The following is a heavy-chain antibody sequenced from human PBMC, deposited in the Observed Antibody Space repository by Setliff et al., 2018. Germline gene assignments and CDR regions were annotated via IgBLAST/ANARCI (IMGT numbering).Heavy chain of an antibody. CDR1: GGTFRSYG. J-gene: IGHJ4*02. V-gene: IGHV1-69*05. Sequence: SVKVSCKASGGTFRSYGISWVRQAPGQGLEWMGGIIPNFGTTSYAQKFQGRVTITTDEFTNTAYMELSSLRSEDTAMYCCAIIGPDSSGYYWIFDYWGQGTLVTVSS. D-gene: IGHD3-22*01. CDR3: AIIGPDSSGYYWIFDY. CDR2: IIPNFGTT.